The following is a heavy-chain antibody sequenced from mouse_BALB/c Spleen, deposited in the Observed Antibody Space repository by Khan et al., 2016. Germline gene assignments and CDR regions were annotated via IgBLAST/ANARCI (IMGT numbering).Heavy chain of an antibody. CDR1: GFTFTTAG. Sequence: QIQLVQSGPELKKPGETVRISCKASGFTFTTAGMQWVQKMPGKGLKWIGWINTHSGVPKYAEDFKGRFAFSLETSASTAYLQLSNLKNEYTATYFCARSYIDYWGQGTTLTVSS. V-gene: IGHV9-4*02. J-gene: IGHJ2*01. CDR3: ARSYIDY. CDR2: INTHSGVP.